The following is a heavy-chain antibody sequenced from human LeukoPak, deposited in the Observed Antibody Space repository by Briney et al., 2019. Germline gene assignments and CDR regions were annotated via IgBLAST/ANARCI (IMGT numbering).Heavy chain of an antibody. CDR1: GYSSSSGYY. J-gene: IGHJ4*02. Sequence: SQTLSLTCAVSGYSSSSGYYWGWIRQPPGKGLEWSGSIYPSGSTYYHPSLKSRVTISVDTSKNQFSLKLSSVTDADTAVYYCARHLYDSSGYYPYYFDYWGQGTLVTVSS. D-gene: IGHD3-22*01. CDR2: IYPSGST. CDR3: ARHLYDSSGYYPYYFDY. V-gene: IGHV4-38-2*01.